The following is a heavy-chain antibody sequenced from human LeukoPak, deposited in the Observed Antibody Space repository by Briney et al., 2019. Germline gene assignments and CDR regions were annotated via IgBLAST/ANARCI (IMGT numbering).Heavy chain of an antibody. CDR3: AKEGIAVAGTGDDY. Sequence: GGSLRLSCAASGFTFSSYGMHWVRQAPGKGLEWVAIISYDGSNKYFADSVKGRFTISRDNSKNTLFLQMNRLRTDDTAVYYCAKEGIAVAGTGDDYWGQGTLVTVSS. D-gene: IGHD6-19*01. J-gene: IGHJ4*02. CDR2: ISYDGSNK. CDR1: GFTFSSYG. V-gene: IGHV3-30*18.